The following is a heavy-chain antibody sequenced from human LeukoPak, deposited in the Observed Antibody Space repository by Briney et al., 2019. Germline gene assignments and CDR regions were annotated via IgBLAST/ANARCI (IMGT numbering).Heavy chain of an antibody. CDR2: MYSGGST. Sequence: GGSLRLSCAASGFTVSSNYMSWVRQAPGKGLEWVSVMYSGGSTYYTDSVKGRFTISRDNSKNTLYLQMNSLRAEDTAVYYCARVPNPGSGSGFDPWGQGTLVTVSP. V-gene: IGHV3-53*01. D-gene: IGHD3-10*01. J-gene: IGHJ5*02. CDR3: ARVPNPGSGSGFDP. CDR1: GFTVSSNY.